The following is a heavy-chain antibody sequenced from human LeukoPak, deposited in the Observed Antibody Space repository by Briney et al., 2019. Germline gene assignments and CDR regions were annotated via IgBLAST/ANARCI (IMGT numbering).Heavy chain of an antibody. CDR3: ARVGKNGWDFDH. CDR2: INEGGNVK. D-gene: IGHD6-19*01. J-gene: IGHJ4*02. Sequence: GGSLRLSCAASGFTFSAHWMTWVRQVPGKGLEWVANINEGGNVKFYVDSVKGRFTISRDNTKISLYLQMYSLRAEDTAVYYCARVGKNGWDFDHWGQGTLVTVSS. CDR1: GFTFSAHW. V-gene: IGHV3-7*01.